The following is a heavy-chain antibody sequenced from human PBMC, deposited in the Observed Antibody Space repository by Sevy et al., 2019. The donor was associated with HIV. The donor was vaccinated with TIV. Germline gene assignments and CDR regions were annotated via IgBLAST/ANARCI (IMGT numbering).Heavy chain of an antibody. J-gene: IGHJ5*02. V-gene: IGHV1-24*01. CDR1: GYTLTELS. Sequence: ASVKVSCKVSGYTLTELSMHWVRQAPGKGLEWMGGFDPEDGETIYAHKFQGRVTMTEDTSTDTAYMELSSLRSEDTAVYYCATDSRREGYYDSRGGFDPWGQGTLVTVSS. CDR3: ATDSRREGYYDSRGGFDP. D-gene: IGHD3-22*01. CDR2: FDPEDGET.